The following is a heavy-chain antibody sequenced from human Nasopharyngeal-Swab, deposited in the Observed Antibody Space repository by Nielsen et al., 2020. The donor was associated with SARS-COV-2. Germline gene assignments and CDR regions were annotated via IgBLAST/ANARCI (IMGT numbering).Heavy chain of an antibody. J-gene: IGHJ3*02. V-gene: IGHV2-70*01. CDR2: IDWGDDK. CDR1: GFSLSTSGMC. Sequence: SGPTLVKPTQTLTLTCTFSGFSLSTSGMCVNWIRQPPGKDLEWLALIDWGDDKYYSTSLKTRLTISKDSSKDEVVLTMTNMDPVDTATYYCARSGDCSGGRCNDAFDIWGQGTMVTVSS. CDR3: ARSGDCSGGRCNDAFDI. D-gene: IGHD2-15*01.